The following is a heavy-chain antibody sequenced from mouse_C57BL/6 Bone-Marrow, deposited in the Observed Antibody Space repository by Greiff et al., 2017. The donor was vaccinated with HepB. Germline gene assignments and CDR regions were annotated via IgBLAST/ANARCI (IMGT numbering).Heavy chain of an antibody. V-gene: IGHV1-82*01. D-gene: IGHD1-1*01. Sequence: QVQLQQSGPELVKPGASVKISCKASGYAFSSSWMNWVKQRPGKGLEWIGRIYPGDGDTNYNGKFKGKATLTADKSSSTAYMQLSSLTSEESAVYFCAPSSPYFDCWGQGTTLTVSS. CDR1: GYAFSSSW. J-gene: IGHJ2*01. CDR2: IYPGDGDT. CDR3: APSSPYFDC.